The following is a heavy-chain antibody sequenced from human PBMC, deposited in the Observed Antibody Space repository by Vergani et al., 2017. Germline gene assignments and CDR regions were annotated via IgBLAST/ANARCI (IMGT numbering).Heavy chain of an antibody. D-gene: IGHD1-1*01. CDR3: AKNPGISTTRHYYAMDV. J-gene: IGHJ6*02. CDR2: ISPGASTV. CDR1: GFKFSDHY. Sequence: LVESGGGLVKPGGSLRLSCAASGFKFSDHYMSWIRQAPGKGLEWVSHISPGASTVSYTDSVTGRFTVSRDNDNNSLTLDMTTLRVEDTAVYYCAKNPGISTTRHYYAMDVWGQGTTVTVSS. V-gene: IGHV3-11*04.